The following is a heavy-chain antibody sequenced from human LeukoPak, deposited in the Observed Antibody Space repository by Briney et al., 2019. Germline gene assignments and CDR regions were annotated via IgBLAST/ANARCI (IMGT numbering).Heavy chain of an antibody. CDR2: INPKSGGT. CDR1: GYTFTDYY. D-gene: IGHD3-9*01. CDR3: ARGKRVYDILTGYYSSSYWFDP. J-gene: IGHJ5*02. Sequence: ASVKVSCKASGYTFTDYYMHWVRQAPGQGLEWMGWINPKSGGTNYAQNFQGRVTMTRDTSISTAYMELSGLRSDDTAVYYCARGKRVYDILTGYYSSSYWFDPWGQGTLVTVSS. V-gene: IGHV1-2*02.